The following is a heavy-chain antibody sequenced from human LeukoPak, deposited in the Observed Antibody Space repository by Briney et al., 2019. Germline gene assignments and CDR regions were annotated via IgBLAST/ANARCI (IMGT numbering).Heavy chain of an antibody. CDR1: GFTFSSYS. J-gene: IGHJ6*02. CDR2: ISSSSSYI. CDR3: ARDSRQNYYYGMDV. V-gene: IGHV3-21*01. Sequence: PGGSLRLSCAASGFTFSSYSMNWVRQAPGKGLEWVSSISSSSSYIYYADSVKGRFTISRDNAKNSLYLQMNSLRAEDTAVYYCARDSRQNYYYGMDVWGQGTTVTVSS.